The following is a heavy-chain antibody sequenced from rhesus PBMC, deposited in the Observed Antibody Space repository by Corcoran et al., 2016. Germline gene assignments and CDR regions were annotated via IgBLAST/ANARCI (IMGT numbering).Heavy chain of an antibody. CDR3: ARVVTTVAVIFDY. D-gene: IGHD4-29*01. V-gene: IGHV4-106*01. J-gene: IGHJ4*01. Sequence: QVQLQESGPGLVKPSETLSLTCAVSAGSISDDYYWSWIRPPPGQGLEWIGYIYGSGGDTNYNPSLKNRVTISIDTSKNQFSLKVNSMTAADTAVYYCARVVTTVAVIFDYWGQGVLVTVSS. CDR2: IYGSGGDT. CDR1: AGSISDDYY.